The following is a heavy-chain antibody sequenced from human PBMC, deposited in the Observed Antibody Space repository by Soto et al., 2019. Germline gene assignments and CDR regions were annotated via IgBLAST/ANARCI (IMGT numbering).Heavy chain of an antibody. CDR2: IYTSGST. CDR1: GGSISSYY. D-gene: IGHD3-10*01. CDR3: ARDQYYYGSGSYYNEYYYYGMDG. Sequence: SETLSLTCTVSGGSISSYYWSWIRQPAGKGLEWIGRIYTSGSTNYNPSLKSRVTMSVDTSKNQFSLKLSSVTAADTAVYYCARDQYYYGSGSYYNEYYYYGMDGWGQGTTVTVSS. V-gene: IGHV4-4*07. J-gene: IGHJ6*02.